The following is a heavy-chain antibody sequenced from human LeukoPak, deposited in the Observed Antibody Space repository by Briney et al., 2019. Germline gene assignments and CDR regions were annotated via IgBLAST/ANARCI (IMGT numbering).Heavy chain of an antibody. D-gene: IGHD6-13*01. CDR3: ARDQAAAGTSWFDP. Sequence: GASVKVSCKASGGTFSSYAISWVRQAPGQGLEWMGGIIPIFGTANYAQKFQGRVTITADESTSTAYMELSSLRSEGTAVYYCARDQAAAGTSWFDPWGQGTLVTVSS. CDR2: IIPIFGTA. J-gene: IGHJ5*02. V-gene: IGHV1-69*13. CDR1: GGTFSSYA.